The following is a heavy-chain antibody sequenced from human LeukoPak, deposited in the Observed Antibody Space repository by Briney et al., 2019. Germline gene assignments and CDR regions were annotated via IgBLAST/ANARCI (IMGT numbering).Heavy chain of an antibody. Sequence: SEPLSLTCTVFGGGISSGSYYWSWISQPPGEGLEWIGRIYTSGSTNYNPSLKSRVTISVDTSKNQFSLKLSSVTAADTAVYYCASRSGSYLIDAFDIWGQGTMVTVSS. CDR2: IYTSGST. J-gene: IGHJ3*02. V-gene: IGHV4-61*02. D-gene: IGHD1-26*01. CDR3: ASRSGSYLIDAFDI. CDR1: GGGISSGSYY.